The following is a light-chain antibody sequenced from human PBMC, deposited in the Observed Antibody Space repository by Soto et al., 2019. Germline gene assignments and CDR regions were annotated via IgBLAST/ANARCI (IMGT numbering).Light chain of an antibody. CDR2: KAS. V-gene: IGKV1-5*03. J-gene: IGKJ2*01. CDR3: QQYNRYSYT. CDR1: QSISSW. Sequence: DIQMTQSPSTLSASVGDRVTITCRASQSISSWLAWYQQKPGKAPKLVIYKASSLESGVPSRFSGSGSGTEFTLTISSLQPDDFATYYCQQYNRYSYTFGQGTKVDI.